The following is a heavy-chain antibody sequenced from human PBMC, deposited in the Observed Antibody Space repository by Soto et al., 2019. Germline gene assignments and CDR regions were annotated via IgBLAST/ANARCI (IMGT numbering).Heavy chain of an antibody. Sequence: EVQVVESGGGLVKPGGSLRLSCTFTFSMYSMNWVRQAPGKGLEWVASISSGSAYIKYAESVKGRFTMSRDNAKNSLHLQMNSLRAEDTAIYHCARDQGGSYDSWFDPWGQGTLVTVSS. J-gene: IGHJ5*02. CDR1: TFSMYS. CDR3: ARDQGGSYDSWFDP. D-gene: IGHD1-26*01. V-gene: IGHV3-21*06. CDR2: ISSGSAYI.